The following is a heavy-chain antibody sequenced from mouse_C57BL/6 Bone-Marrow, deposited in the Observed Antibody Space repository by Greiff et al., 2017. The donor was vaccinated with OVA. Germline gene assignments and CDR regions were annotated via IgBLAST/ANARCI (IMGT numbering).Heavy chain of an antibody. J-gene: IGHJ2*01. CDR3: ARGYGNHDY. D-gene: IGHD2-1*01. Sequence: VKLVESGAELARPGASVKLSCKASGYTFTSYGISWVKQRPGQGLEWIGEIYPRSGNTYYNEKFKGKATLTADKSSSTAYMELRSLTSEDSAVYFCARGYGNHDYWGQGTTLTVSS. V-gene: IGHV1-81*01. CDR2: IYPRSGNT. CDR1: GYTFTSYG.